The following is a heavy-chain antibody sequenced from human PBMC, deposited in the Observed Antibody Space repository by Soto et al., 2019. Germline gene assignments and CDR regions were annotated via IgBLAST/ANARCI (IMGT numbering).Heavy chain of an antibody. CDR2: INHSGST. V-gene: IGHV4-34*01. J-gene: IGHJ4*02. CDR3: ARFPHYYDSSGYYYVFKTNYFDY. CDR1: GGSFSGYY. Sequence: QVQLQQWGAGLLKPSETLSLTCAVYGGSFSGYYWSWIRQPPGKGLEWIGEINHSGSTNYNPSLKSRVTISVDTSKNQFSLKLSSVTAADTAVYYCARFPHYYDSSGYYYVFKTNYFDYWGQGTLVTVSS. D-gene: IGHD3-22*01.